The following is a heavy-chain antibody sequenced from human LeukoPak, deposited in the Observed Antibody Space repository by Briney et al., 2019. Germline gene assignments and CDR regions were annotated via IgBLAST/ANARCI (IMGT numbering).Heavy chain of an antibody. CDR2: ISWNSGSI. J-gene: IGHJ4*02. D-gene: IGHD5-24*01. CDR1: GFTFDDYA. V-gene: IGHV3-9*01. CDR3: AKDQGRDGYNYFDY. Sequence: GRSLRLSCAASGFTFDDYAMHWVRQAPGKGLEWVSGISWNSGSIGYADSMKGRFTISRDNAKNSLYLQMSSLRAEDTALYYCAKDQGRDGYNYFDYWGQGTLVTVSS.